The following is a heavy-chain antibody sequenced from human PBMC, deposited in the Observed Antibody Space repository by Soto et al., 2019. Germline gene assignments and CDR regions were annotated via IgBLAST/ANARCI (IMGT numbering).Heavy chain of an antibody. Sequence: PSETLSLTCTVSGGSISSSSYYWGWIRQPPGKGLEWIGSIYYSGSTYYNPSLKSRVTISVDTSKNQFSLKLSSVTAADTAVYYCAVRIAARGRFFDYWGQGTLVTV. V-gene: IGHV4-39*01. J-gene: IGHJ4*02. CDR3: AVRIAARGRFFDY. D-gene: IGHD6-6*01. CDR2: IYYSGST. CDR1: GGSISSSSYY.